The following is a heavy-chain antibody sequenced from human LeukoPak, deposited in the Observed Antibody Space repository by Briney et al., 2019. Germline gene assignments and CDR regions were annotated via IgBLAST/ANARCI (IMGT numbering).Heavy chain of an antibody. V-gene: IGHV3-21*04. CDR2: ISSSSSNI. Sequence: GGSLRLSCAASGFTFSSYRMNWVRQAPGKGLEWVSSISSSSSNIYYADSVKGRFTISRDNAKNSLYLQMNSLRAEDTALYYCASRSSGYYPFDYWGQRTLVTVSS. J-gene: IGHJ4*02. CDR3: ASRSSGYYPFDY. CDR1: GFTFSSYR. D-gene: IGHD3-22*01.